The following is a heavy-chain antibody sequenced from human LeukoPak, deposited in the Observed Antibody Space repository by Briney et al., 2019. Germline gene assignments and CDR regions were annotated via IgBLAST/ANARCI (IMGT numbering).Heavy chain of an antibody. CDR1: GYTLTELS. CDR2: FDPEDGET. CDR3: XXXRRXCSSTSCPRWDV. V-gene: IGHV1-24*01. Sequence: GASVKVSCKVSGYTLTELSMHWVRQAPGKGLEWMGGFDPEDGETIYAQKFQGRVTMTEDTSTDTAYMELSSLRSEDTAVYYCXXXRRXCSSTSCPRWDVWSKGTTVTVSS. D-gene: IGHD2-2*01. J-gene: IGHJ6*04.